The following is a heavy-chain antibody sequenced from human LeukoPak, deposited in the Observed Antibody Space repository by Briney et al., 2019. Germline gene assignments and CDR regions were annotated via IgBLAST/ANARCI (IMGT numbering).Heavy chain of an antibody. CDR1: GGSISSYY. Sequence: PSETLSLTCTVSGGSISSYYWSWIRQPPGKGLEWIGYIYYSGSTNYNPSLKSRVTISVDTSKNQFSLKLSSVTAADTAVYYCARTLYSYGPRSGYYYYMDVWGKGTTVTVSS. D-gene: IGHD5-18*01. CDR2: IYYSGST. J-gene: IGHJ6*03. V-gene: IGHV4-59*01. CDR3: ARTLYSYGPRSGYYYYMDV.